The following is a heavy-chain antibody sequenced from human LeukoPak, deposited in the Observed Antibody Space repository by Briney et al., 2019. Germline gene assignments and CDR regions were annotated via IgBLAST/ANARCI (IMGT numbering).Heavy chain of an antibody. CDR3: ARVELTIFGVVIKGGKFDP. CDR2: ISAYNGNT. V-gene: IGHV1-18*01. D-gene: IGHD3-3*01. J-gene: IGHJ5*02. Sequence: GASVKVSCKVSGYTFTSYGISWVRQAPGQRLEWMGWISAYNGNTNYAQKVQGRVTMTTDTSTSTAYMELRNLRSDDTAVYYCARVELTIFGVVIKGGKFDPWGQGTLVTVSS. CDR1: GYTFTSYG.